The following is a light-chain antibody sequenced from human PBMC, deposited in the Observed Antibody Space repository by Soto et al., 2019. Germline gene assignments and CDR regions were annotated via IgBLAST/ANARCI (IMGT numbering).Light chain of an antibody. Sequence: DIQMTQTPATLSVSPVERATLSCRAIHSVSYNLAWYQHKPGQAPRLLIYGPSTRATGIPARFSGSRSGTDFTLTIRSLQPEDFATYYCPQSYSTLTFGGGTKVDIK. CDR3: PQSYSTLT. V-gene: IGKV3-15*01. CDR2: GPS. J-gene: IGKJ4*01. CDR1: HSVSYN.